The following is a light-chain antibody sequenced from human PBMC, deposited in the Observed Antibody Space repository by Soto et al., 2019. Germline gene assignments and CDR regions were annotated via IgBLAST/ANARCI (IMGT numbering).Light chain of an antibody. Sequence: IQMTQSPSTLSASVLYIVNITFRSSQSISSWLAWYQQKPGKAPKLLIYDASSLESGVPSRFSGSGSVTEFTLTISSLQPDDFATYYCQKSYSTLINFGQGTRLEIK. CDR1: QSISSW. CDR3: QKSYSTLIN. V-gene: IGKV1-5*01. J-gene: IGKJ5*01. CDR2: DAS.